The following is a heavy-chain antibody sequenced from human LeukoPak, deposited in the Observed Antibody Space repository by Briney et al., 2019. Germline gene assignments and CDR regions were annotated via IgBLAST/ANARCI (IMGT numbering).Heavy chain of an antibody. J-gene: IGHJ6*02. D-gene: IGHD2-8*01. CDR3: ANNGVSPNYYYGMNV. Sequence: PGGSLRLSCATSGFTFSSYGMHWVRQAPGKGLEWVAVIWYDGSNIHYADPVQGRFTISRDSSKNMLYLQMNSLRAEDTGVYYCANNGVSPNYYYGMNVWGQGTTVTVSS. CDR2: IWYDGSNI. V-gene: IGHV3-33*06. CDR1: GFTFSSYG.